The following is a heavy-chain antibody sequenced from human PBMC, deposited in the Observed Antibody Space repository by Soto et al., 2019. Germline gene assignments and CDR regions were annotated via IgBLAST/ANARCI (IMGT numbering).Heavy chain of an antibody. CDR2: IIPIFGTA. CDR3: ARADEDSLYYYYYYGMDV. V-gene: IGHV1-69*06. Sequence: SVKVSCKASGGTFSSYAISWVRQAPVQGLEWMGGIIPIFGTANYAQKFQGRVTITADKSTSTAYMELSSLRSEDTAVYYCARADEDSLYYYYYYGMDVWGQGTTVTVSS. D-gene: IGHD2-15*01. J-gene: IGHJ6*02. CDR1: GGTFSSYA.